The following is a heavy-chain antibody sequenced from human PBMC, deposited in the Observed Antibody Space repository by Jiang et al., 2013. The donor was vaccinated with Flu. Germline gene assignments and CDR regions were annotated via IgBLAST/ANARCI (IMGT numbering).Heavy chain of an antibody. D-gene: IGHD5-12*01. CDR3: ARDQAGYSGTPFDY. CDR1: GGSVSSGSYY. CDR2: IYYSGST. V-gene: IGHV4-61*01. Sequence: GSGLVKPSETLSLTCTVSGGSVSSGSYYWSWIRQPPGKGLEWIGYIYYSGSTNYNPSLKSRVTISVDTSKNQFSLKLSSVTAADTAVYYCARDQAGYSGTPFDYWGQGTLVTVSS. J-gene: IGHJ4*02.